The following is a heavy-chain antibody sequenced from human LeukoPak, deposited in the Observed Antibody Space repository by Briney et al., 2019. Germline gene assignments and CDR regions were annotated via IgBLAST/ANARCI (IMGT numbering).Heavy chain of an antibody. Sequence: PGGSLRLSCAASGFTFSSYSMSWVRQAPGKGLEWVSSISTSSSYIYYADSVKGRFTISRHNAKNSLYLQMNSLRAEDTAVYYCARFSSGGDFDYWGQGTLVTVSS. CDR3: ARFSSGGDFDY. CDR1: GFTFSSYS. J-gene: IGHJ4*02. V-gene: IGHV3-21*01. D-gene: IGHD6-19*01. CDR2: ISTSSSYI.